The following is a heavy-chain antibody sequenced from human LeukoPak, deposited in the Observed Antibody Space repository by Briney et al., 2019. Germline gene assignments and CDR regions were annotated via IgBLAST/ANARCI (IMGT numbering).Heavy chain of an antibody. Sequence: SVKVSCKASGGTFSSYAISWVRQAPGQGLEWMGGIIPIIGTANYAQKFQGRVTITADKSTSTAYMELSSLRSEDTAVYYCARVQLGYCSSTSCYGYDYWGQGTLVTVSS. D-gene: IGHD2-2*01. CDR1: GGTFSSYA. CDR2: IIPIIGTA. J-gene: IGHJ4*02. CDR3: ARVQLGYCSSTSCYGYDY. V-gene: IGHV1-69*06.